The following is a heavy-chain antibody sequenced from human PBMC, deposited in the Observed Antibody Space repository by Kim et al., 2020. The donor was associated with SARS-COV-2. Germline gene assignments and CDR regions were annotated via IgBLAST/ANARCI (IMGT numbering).Heavy chain of an antibody. V-gene: IGHV3-11*06. J-gene: IGHJ5*02. CDR1: GFTFSDYY. Sequence: GGSLRLSCAASGFTFSDYYMSWIRQAPGKGLEWVSYISSSGGYTNYADSVKGRFTISRDNAKNTLYLQMNSLRAEDTAVYYCARIYSGSYYGRFDPWGQGPLVTVSS. D-gene: IGHD1-26*01. CDR2: ISSSGGYT. CDR3: ARIYSGSYYGRFDP.